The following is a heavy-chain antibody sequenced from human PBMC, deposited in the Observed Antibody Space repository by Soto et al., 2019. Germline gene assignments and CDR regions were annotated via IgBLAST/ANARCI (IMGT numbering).Heavy chain of an antibody. J-gene: IGHJ3*02. CDR3: ACGGDIVVVPAATLDAFDI. CDR2: IYYSGST. CDR1: GGSISSYY. Sequence: SETLSLTCTVSGGSISSYYWSWIRQPPGKGLEWIGYIYYSGSTNYNPSLKSRVTISVDTSKNQFSLKLSSVTAADTAVYYCACGGDIVVVPAATLDAFDISGQGTMVTVSS. D-gene: IGHD2-2*01. V-gene: IGHV4-59*01.